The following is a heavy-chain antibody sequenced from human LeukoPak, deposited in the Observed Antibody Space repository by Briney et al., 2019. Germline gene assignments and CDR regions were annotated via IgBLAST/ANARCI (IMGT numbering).Heavy chain of an antibody. CDR1: GFTFSSYA. CDR3: ASVDYDFWSGVFDY. V-gene: IGHV3-23*01. J-gene: IGHJ4*02. Sequence: GGSLRLSCAASGFTFSSYAMSWVHQAPGKGLEWVSAISGSGGSTYYADSVKGRFTISRDNSKNTLYLQMNSLRAEDTAVYYCASVDYDFWSGVFDYWGQGTLVTVSS. D-gene: IGHD3-3*01. CDR2: ISGSGGST.